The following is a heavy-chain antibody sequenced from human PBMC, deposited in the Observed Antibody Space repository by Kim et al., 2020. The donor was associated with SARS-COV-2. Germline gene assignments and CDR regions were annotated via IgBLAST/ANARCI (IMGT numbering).Heavy chain of an antibody. Sequence: ASVKVSCKASGYTFSNYVMHWVRQAPGQRLEWMGWINAVNGNTKYSQKFQGRVTITSDTSAKTAYMELSGLRSEDTAVYYCARAEDVVAVPIVYLMFDYWGQGTLVTVSS. V-gene: IGHV1-3*01. CDR3: ARAEDVVAVPIVYLMFDY. D-gene: IGHD2-2*01. CDR2: INAVNGNT. CDR1: GYTFSNYV. J-gene: IGHJ4*02.